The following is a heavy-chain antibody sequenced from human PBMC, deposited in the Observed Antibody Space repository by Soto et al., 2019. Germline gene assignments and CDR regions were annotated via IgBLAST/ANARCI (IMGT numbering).Heavy chain of an antibody. D-gene: IGHD1-7*01. CDR1: GFTFSTSW. V-gene: IGHV3-74*01. Sequence: GGSLRLSCAASGFTFSTSWMHWVRQAPGKGLEWVSRLKPDGSSQSYADSVKGRFTISRDNAKNSLYRQMNSLRAEDTAVYYCARGAQYNWNYKSDYFDYWGQGTLVTVSS. CDR2: LKPDGSSQ. J-gene: IGHJ4*02. CDR3: ARGAQYNWNYKSDYFDY.